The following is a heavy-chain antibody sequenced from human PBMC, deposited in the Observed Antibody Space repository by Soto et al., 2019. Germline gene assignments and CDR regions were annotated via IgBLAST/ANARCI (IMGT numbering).Heavy chain of an antibody. V-gene: IGHV3-21*01. CDR3: ARDYPVLYSSSVDALEI. Sequence: EVQLVESGGGLVKPGGSLRLSCLASGFTFSACTMDWVRQAPGKGLEWVSSISSTGAYIYYAESVRGRFTISRDNAKNSLDLHMNSLGVEDTAVYYCARDYPVLYSSSVDALEIWGRGTLVTVSS. CDR2: ISSTGAYI. CDR1: GFTFSACT. J-gene: IGHJ3*02. D-gene: IGHD6-6*01.